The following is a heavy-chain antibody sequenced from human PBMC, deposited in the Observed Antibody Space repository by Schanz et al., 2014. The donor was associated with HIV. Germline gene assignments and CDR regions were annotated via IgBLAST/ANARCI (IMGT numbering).Heavy chain of an antibody. D-gene: IGHD2-21*02. CDR1: GGPFSSYA. Sequence: QVQLVQSGAEVKKPGSSVKVSCKASGGPFSSYAISWVRQAPGQGLEWMGGIIPIFGTVNYAQKLQGRVTITADKSTSTVYMDLSSLRSEDTAVYYCARTYTGDWSTGADWGQGTLVTVSS. CDR2: IIPIFGTV. J-gene: IGHJ4*02. V-gene: IGHV1-69*06. CDR3: ARTYTGDWSTGAD.